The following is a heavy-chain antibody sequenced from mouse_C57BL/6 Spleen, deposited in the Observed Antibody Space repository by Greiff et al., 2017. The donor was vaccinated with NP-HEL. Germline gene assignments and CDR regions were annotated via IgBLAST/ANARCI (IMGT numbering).Heavy chain of an antibody. CDR3: ARSLYGNYVGY. D-gene: IGHD2-1*01. Sequence: QVQLQQPGAELVRPGSSVKLSCKASGYTFTSYWMDWVKQRPGQGLEWIGNIYPSDSETHYNQKFKDKATLTVDKSSSTAYMQLSSLTSEDSAVYYCARSLYGNYVGYWGKGTTLTVSS. CDR2: IYPSDSET. J-gene: IGHJ2*01. V-gene: IGHV1-61*01. CDR1: GYTFTSYW.